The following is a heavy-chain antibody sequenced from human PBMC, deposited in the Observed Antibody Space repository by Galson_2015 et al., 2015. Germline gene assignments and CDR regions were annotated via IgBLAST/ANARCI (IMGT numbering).Heavy chain of an antibody. CDR2: IYPGDSDT. CDR1: GYSFTSYW. Sequence: QSGAEVKKPGESLKISCKGSGYSFTSYWIGWVRQMPGKGLEWMGIIYPGDSDTRYRPSFQGQVTISADKSISTAYLQWSSLGASDTAMYYCARGGYCSSTTCSPKPNWFDPWGQGTLVTVSS. J-gene: IGHJ5*02. V-gene: IGHV5-51*01. CDR3: ARGGYCSSTTCSPKPNWFDP. D-gene: IGHD2-2*03.